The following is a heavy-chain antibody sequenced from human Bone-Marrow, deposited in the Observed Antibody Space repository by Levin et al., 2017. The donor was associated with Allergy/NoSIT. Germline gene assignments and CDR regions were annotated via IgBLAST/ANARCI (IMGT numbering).Heavy chain of an antibody. V-gene: IGHV3-66*01. CDR3: SRAPGFSDY. Sequence: PGGSLRLSCAASGFTVGNNYVAWVRQAPGKGLDWISVIYSGGGTHYADSVKGRFTISRDNSKNTVYLQMNSLRVEDTAVYYCSRAPGFSDYWGQGTLFTVSS. J-gene: IGHJ4*02. CDR1: GFTVGNNY. CDR2: IYSGGGT.